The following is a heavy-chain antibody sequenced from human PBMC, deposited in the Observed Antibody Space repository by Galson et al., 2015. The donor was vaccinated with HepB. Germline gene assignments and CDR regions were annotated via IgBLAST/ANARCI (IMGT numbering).Heavy chain of an antibody. V-gene: IGHV1-69*13. D-gene: IGHD3-3*01. Sequence: SVKVSCKASGGTFSSYAISWVRQAPGQGLEWMGGIIPIFGTANYAQKFQGRVTITADESTSTAYMELSSLRSEDTAVYYCATYYDFWSEMGAFDIWGQGTMVTVSS. CDR2: IIPIFGTA. J-gene: IGHJ3*02. CDR3: ATYYDFWSEMGAFDI. CDR1: GGTFSSYA.